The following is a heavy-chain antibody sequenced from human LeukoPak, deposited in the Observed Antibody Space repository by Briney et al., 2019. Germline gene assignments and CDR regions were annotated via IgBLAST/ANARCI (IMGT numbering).Heavy chain of an antibody. CDR1: GGTLSSSA. Sequence: SVKASCKASGGTLSSSAISWVRQARGPGLEWMGGIIPIFGTASYAQKFQGRVTITADESTSTAYMELSSLRSEDTAVYYCARGGSGWSDFDYWGQGTLVTVSS. J-gene: IGHJ4*02. D-gene: IGHD6-19*01. V-gene: IGHV1-69*13. CDR3: ARGGSGWSDFDY. CDR2: IIPIFGTA.